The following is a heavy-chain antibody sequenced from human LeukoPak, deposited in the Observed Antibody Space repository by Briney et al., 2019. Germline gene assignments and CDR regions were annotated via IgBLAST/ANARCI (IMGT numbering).Heavy chain of an antibody. D-gene: IGHD3-10*01. CDR2: ISSSYI. Sequence: GGSLRLSCAASGFTFSSYSMNWVRQAPGKGLEWVSSISSSYIYYADSVKGRFTISRDNAKNSLYLQMNSLRAEDTAVYYCARDLVFTGSGSYAYWGQGTLVTVSS. V-gene: IGHV3-21*01. J-gene: IGHJ4*02. CDR1: GFTFSSYS. CDR3: ARDLVFTGSGSYAY.